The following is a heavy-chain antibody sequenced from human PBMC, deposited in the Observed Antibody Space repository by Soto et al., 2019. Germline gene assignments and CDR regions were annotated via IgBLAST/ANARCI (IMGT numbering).Heavy chain of an antibody. J-gene: IGHJ4*02. Sequence: QVKLQESGPGLVKPSQTLSLTCTVSGGSISTGGYYWTWVPQHPGKGLEWIEYIYYSGRTYYNPFLKSQVTISVDTSKNQFSPKLSSVTAADTAVYYCARGLSVTLFDNWGQGTLVTVSS. CDR3: ARGLSVTLFDN. D-gene: IGHD4-17*01. CDR2: IYYSGRT. CDR1: GGSISTGGYY. V-gene: IGHV4-31*01.